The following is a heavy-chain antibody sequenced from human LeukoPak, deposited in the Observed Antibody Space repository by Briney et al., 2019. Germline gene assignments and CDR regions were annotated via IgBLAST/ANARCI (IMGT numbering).Heavy chain of an antibody. CDR2: FDPENGET. J-gene: IGHJ6*02. V-gene: IGHV1-24*01. CDR3: ATSRAFDYGMDV. Sequence: ASVKVSCKVSGYTLTELSMHWVRQAPGKGLEWMGGFDPENGETIYAQKFQGRATMTEDTSTDTAYMELSSLRSEDTAVYYCATSRAFDYGMDVWGQGTTVTVSS. CDR1: GYTLTELS.